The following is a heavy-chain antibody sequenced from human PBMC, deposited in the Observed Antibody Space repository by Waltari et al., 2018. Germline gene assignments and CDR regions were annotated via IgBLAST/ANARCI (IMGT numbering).Heavy chain of an antibody. CDR2: ISGYNGNT. CDR1: GYTFTSYG. Sequence: VQLVQSGAEVKKPGASVKVSCKASGYTFTSYGISWARQAPGKGLEWVGWISGYNGNTNEAQKLQGRFTITTDTSTNTAYMELRSLRSDDTAVYYCAREATMIVVVTPFDYWGQGTLVTVSS. CDR3: AREATMIVVVTPFDY. J-gene: IGHJ4*02. D-gene: IGHD3-22*01. V-gene: IGHV1-18*01.